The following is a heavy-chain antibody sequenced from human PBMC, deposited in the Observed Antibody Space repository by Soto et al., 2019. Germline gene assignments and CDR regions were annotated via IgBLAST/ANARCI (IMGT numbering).Heavy chain of an antibody. V-gene: IGHV4-39*01. J-gene: IGHJ6*03. CDR3: ARYVEGTSLYYYYYMDV. D-gene: IGHD2-2*01. Sequence: SETLSLTCTVSGGSISSSSYYWGWIRQPPGKGLEWIGSIYYSGCTYYNPSLKSRVTISVDTSKNQFSLKLSSVTAADTAVYYCARYVEGTSLYYYYYMDVWGKGTTVTVSS. CDR1: GGSISSSSYY. CDR2: IYYSGCT.